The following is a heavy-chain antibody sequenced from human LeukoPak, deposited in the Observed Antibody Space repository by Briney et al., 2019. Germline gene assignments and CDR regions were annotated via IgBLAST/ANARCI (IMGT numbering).Heavy chain of an antibody. J-gene: IGHJ4*02. Sequence: SETLSLTCTVSGGSISSSSYYWGWIRQPPGTGLEWIGSIYYSGSTYYNPSLKSRVTISVDTSKNQFSLKLSSVTAADTAVYYCAGQDYDFWSGQHDYWGQGTLVTVSS. CDR2: IYYSGST. D-gene: IGHD3-3*01. CDR3: AGQDYDFWSGQHDY. V-gene: IGHV4-39*01. CDR1: GGSISSSSYY.